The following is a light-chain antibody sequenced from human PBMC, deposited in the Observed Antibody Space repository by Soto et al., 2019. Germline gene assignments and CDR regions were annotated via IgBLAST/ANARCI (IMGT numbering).Light chain of an antibody. J-gene: IGKJ3*01. V-gene: IGKV1-39*01. CDR3: QQSYSTPRFT. CDR1: QSISSY. CDR2: AAS. Sequence: DIQMTQSPSSLSASVGDRVTITCRASQSISSYLNWYQQKPGKAPKLLIYAASSLQSGVPSRFSGSGSGTDFTLTISSLQPEYCATYYCQQSYSTPRFTFGPGTKVDIK.